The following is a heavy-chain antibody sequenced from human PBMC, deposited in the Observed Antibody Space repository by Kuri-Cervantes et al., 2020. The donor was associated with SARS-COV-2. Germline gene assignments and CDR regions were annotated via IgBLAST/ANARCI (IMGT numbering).Heavy chain of an antibody. Sequence: ASVKVSCKASGYTFTGYYMHWVLQAPGQGLEWMGWINPNCGGTNYAQKFLGRVTMTRDTSISTAYLELSRLRSDDTAVYYCARVFGGWNYYAWGYWSQGTLVTVSS. V-gene: IGHV1-2*02. CDR1: GYTFTGYY. J-gene: IGHJ4*02. D-gene: IGHD1-7*01. CDR3: ARVFGGWNYYAWGY. CDR2: INPNCGGT.